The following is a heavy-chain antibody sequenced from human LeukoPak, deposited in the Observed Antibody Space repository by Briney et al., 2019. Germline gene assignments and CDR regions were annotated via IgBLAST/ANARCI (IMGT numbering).Heavy chain of an antibody. Sequence: ASVKVSCKASGYTFTSYGISWVRQAPGQGLEWKGWISAYNGNTNYAQKLQGRVTMTTDTSTSTAYMELRSLRSDDTAVCYCARDRLRKITIFGVVLPDYWGQGTLVTVSS. CDR1: GYTFTSYG. J-gene: IGHJ4*02. CDR3: ARDRLRKITIFGVVLPDY. D-gene: IGHD3-3*01. CDR2: ISAYNGNT. V-gene: IGHV1-18*01.